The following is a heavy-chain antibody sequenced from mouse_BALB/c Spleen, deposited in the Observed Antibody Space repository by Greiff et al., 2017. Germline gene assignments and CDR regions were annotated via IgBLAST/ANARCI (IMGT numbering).Heavy chain of an antibody. CDR1: GYTFTDYA. Sequence: VQLQQSGAELVRPGVSVKISCKGSGYTFTDYAMHWVKQSHAKSLEWIGVISTYYGDASYNQKFKGKATMTVDKSSSTAYMELARLTSEDSAIYYCAREGITTVVDPFAYWGQGTLVTVSA. CDR2: ISTYYGDA. J-gene: IGHJ3*01. CDR3: AREGITTVVDPFAY. V-gene: IGHV1S137*01. D-gene: IGHD1-1*01.